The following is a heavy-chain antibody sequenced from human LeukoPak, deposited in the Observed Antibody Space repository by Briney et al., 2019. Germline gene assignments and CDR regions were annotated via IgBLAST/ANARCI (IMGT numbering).Heavy chain of an antibody. Sequence: SETLSLTCTVSGGSISSSSYYWGWIRQPPGKGLEWIGTIYYSGNTYYNPSLKSRVTTSVDTSKNQFSLKLSSVTAADTAVYYCAAPGWRDLFDYWGQGTLVTVSS. CDR3: AAPGWRDLFDY. V-gene: IGHV4-39*01. CDR1: GGSISSSSYY. CDR2: IYYSGNT. J-gene: IGHJ4*02. D-gene: IGHD6-19*01.